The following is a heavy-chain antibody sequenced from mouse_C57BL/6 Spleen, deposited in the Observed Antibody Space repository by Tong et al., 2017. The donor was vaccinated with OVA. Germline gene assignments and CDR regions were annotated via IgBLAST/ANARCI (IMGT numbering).Heavy chain of an antibody. J-gene: IGHJ4*01. CDR3: ATYPYAMDY. Sequence: VQLQESGPELVKPGASVKISCKASGYAFSSSWMNWVKQRPGKGLEWIGRIYPGDGDTNYNGKFKGKATLTADKSSSTAYMQLSSLTSEDSAVYFCATYPYAMDYWGQGTSVTVSS. D-gene: IGHD2-10*01. CDR2: IYPGDGDT. V-gene: IGHV1-82*01. CDR1: GYAFSSSW.